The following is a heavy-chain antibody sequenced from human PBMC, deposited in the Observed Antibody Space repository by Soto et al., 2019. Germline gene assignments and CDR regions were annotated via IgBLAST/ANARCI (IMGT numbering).Heavy chain of an antibody. CDR2: IIPIFGTT. J-gene: IGHJ5*02. CDR1: GGTFSSYA. V-gene: IGHV1-69*13. D-gene: IGHD3-22*01. Sequence: ASVKVSCKASGGTFSSYAISWVRQAPGQGLEWMGGIIPIFGTTNYAQKFQGRVTITADESTSTAYMELSSLRSEDTAVYYCARSDDSSNWFDPWGQGTLVTVSS. CDR3: ARSDDSSNWFDP.